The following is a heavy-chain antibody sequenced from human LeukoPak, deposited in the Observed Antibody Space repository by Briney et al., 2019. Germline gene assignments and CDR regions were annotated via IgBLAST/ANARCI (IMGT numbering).Heavy chain of an antibody. J-gene: IGHJ6*03. CDR1: GFTFSSYS. V-gene: IGHV3-21*01. CDR3: ASSVTAMDLTYYYYHMVV. CDR2: ISSSSSYI. Sequence: GGSLRLFCAASGFTFSSYSMNWVSQAPGKGLEWVSSISSSSSYIYYADSVKGRFTISRDNAKNSLYLQMNSLRAEDTAVYYCASSVTAMDLTYYYYHMVVWGKGTAVTVSS. D-gene: IGHD5-18*01.